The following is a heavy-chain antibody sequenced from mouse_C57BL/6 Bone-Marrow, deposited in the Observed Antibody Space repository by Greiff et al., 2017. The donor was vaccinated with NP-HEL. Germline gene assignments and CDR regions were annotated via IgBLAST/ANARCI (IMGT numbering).Heavy chain of an antibody. CDR1: GYTFTDYN. CDR3: ASRDGSWFAY. Sequence: VQLQQSGPELVKPGASVKIPCKASGYTFTDYNMDWVKQSHGKSLEWIGDINPNNGGTIYNQKFKGKATLTVDKSSSTAYMELRSLTSEDTAVYYCASRDGSWFAYWGQGTLVTVSA. V-gene: IGHV1-18*01. J-gene: IGHJ3*01. CDR2: INPNNGGT. D-gene: IGHD2-3*01.